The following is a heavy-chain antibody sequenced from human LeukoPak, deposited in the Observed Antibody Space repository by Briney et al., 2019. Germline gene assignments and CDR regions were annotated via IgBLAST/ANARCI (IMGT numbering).Heavy chain of an antibody. CDR3: ARATVYLGGYYYYYGMDV. V-gene: IGHV3-7*01. CDR1: GFTFSSYW. CDR2: IKQDGSEK. J-gene: IGHJ6*02. D-gene: IGHD3-16*01. Sequence: GGSLRLSCAASGFTFSSYWMHWVRQAPGKGLEWVANIKQDGSEKYYVDSMKGRFTISRDNAKSSLYLQMNSLRAEDTAVYYCARATVYLGGYYYYYGMDVWGQGTTVTVSS.